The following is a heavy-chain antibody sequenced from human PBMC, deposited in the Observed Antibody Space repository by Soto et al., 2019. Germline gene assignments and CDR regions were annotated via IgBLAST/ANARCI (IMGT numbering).Heavy chain of an antibody. CDR2: ISSNGVGT. CDR1: GFTLSGYA. D-gene: IGHD6-6*01. CDR3: ARRARPDSYYMDV. Sequence: GXSLRLSCAASGFTLSGYALDWFRQAPVKGLEYVSGISSNGVGTYYANSVQGRFTISRDNSKNTVYLQMGSLRPEDMAVYYCARRARPDSYYMDVWGKGTTVTVSS. J-gene: IGHJ6*03. V-gene: IGHV3-64*01.